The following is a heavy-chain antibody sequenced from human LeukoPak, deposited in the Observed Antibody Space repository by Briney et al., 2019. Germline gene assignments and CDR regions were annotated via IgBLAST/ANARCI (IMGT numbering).Heavy chain of an antibody. Sequence: SETLSLTCTVSGGSISSGGYYWSWIRQHPGKGLEWIGYIYYSGSTYYNPSLKSRVTISVDTSKNQFSLKLSSVTAADTAVYYCARTPHEIGNWFDPWGQGTLVTVSS. V-gene: IGHV4-31*03. CDR1: GGSISSGGYY. D-gene: IGHD2-15*01. CDR3: ARTPHEIGNWFDP. CDR2: IYYSGST. J-gene: IGHJ5*02.